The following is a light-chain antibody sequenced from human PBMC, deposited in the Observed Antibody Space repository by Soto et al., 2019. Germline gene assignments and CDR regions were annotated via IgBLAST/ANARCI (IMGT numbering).Light chain of an antibody. CDR2: TES. CDR1: QSIISY. V-gene: IGKV1-39*01. CDR3: QQSSSTPCT. J-gene: IGKJ2*02. Sequence: DIQMTQSPSSLSASVGDRVTITCRASQSIISYLNWYQQKPGKAPKLLIYTESSLQSGVPSRFSGSGSGTDFTLTISSLQPDDFATYYCQQSSSTPCTFGQGTKLEIK.